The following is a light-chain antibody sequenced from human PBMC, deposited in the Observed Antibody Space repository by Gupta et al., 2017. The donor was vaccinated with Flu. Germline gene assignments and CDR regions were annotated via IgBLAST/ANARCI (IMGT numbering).Light chain of an antibody. J-gene: IGLJ3*02. Sequence: SVPISCTGTSSDVGGYKYISWHQPDPGKAPNLMIYEVSTRPSGVPVRFSGSKSGTTASLTVSGLQAEDEADYYCSSYAGSNNWVFGGGTELTVL. CDR1: SSDVGGYKY. CDR3: SSYAGSNNWV. V-gene: IGLV2-8*01. CDR2: EVS.